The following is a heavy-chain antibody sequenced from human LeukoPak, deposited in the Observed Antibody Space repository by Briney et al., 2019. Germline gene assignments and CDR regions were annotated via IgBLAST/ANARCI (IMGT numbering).Heavy chain of an antibody. CDR2: ISSSSSYI. J-gene: IGHJ4*02. V-gene: IGHV3-21*01. CDR3: ARDGEDYSYADY. D-gene: IGHD5-18*01. CDR1: GFTFSSYS. Sequence: GGSLRLSCAASGFTFSSYSMNWVRQAPGKGLEWVSSISSSSSYIYYADSVKGRFTISRDNAKNSLYLQMNSLRAEDTAVYYCARDGEDYSYADYWGQGTLVTVSS.